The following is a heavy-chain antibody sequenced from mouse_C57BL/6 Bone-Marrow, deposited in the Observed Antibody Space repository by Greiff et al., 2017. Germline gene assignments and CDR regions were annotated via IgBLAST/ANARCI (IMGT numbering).Heavy chain of an antibody. D-gene: IGHD1-1*01. CDR1: GFNIKDDY. V-gene: IGHV14-4*01. J-gene: IGHJ1*03. Sequence: VQLQQSGAELVRPGASVKLSCTASGFNIKDDYMHWVKQRPEQGLEWIGWIDPENGDTEYASKFQGKATITADTSSNTAYLQLSSLTSEDTAVYYCTTSTTVVADCYFDVWGTGTTVTVSS. CDR2: IDPENGDT. CDR3: TTSTTVVADCYFDV.